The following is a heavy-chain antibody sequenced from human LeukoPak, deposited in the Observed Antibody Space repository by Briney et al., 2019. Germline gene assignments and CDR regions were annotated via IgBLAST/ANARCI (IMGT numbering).Heavy chain of an antibody. CDR3: ARQGYSSSYNWFDP. D-gene: IGHD6-6*01. Sequence: GESLKFSSKGSGYSSTSYWIGWVRQMPGKGLEWMGIIYPGDSATRYSPSFQGQVTISADKSISTAYLQWSSLKASDTAIYYCARQGYSSSYNWFDPWGQGTLVTVSS. CDR1: GYSSTSYW. V-gene: IGHV5-51*01. J-gene: IGHJ5*02. CDR2: IYPGDSAT.